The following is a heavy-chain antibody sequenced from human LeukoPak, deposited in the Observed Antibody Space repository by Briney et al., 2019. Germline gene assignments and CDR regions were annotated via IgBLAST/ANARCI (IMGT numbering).Heavy chain of an antibody. CDR1: GFTFSSYG. Sequence: PGGSLRLSCTASGFTFSSYGMHWVRQAPGKGLEWVAFIRYDGSNKYYADSVKGRFTISRDNSKNTLYLQMNSLRAEDTAVYYCAKDLYIAVAGIFDYWGQGTLVTVSS. D-gene: IGHD6-19*01. J-gene: IGHJ4*02. CDR2: IRYDGSNK. CDR3: AKDLYIAVAGIFDY. V-gene: IGHV3-30*02.